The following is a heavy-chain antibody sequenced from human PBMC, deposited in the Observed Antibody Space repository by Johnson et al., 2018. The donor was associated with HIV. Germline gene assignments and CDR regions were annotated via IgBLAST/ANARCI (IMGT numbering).Heavy chain of an antibody. J-gene: IGHJ3*02. CDR2: ISWNSGSI. CDR1: GFSFSSYG. Sequence: VQLVESGGGVVQPGRSLRLSCAASGFSFSSYGMHWVRQTPGKGLEWVSGISWNSGSIDYADSVKGRFTISRDNAKNSLYMQMNSLRAEDTALYYCAKDMMGAEYGDFDEAAFDTWGQGTMVTVSS. D-gene: IGHD4-17*01. V-gene: IGHV3-9*01. CDR3: AKDMMGAEYGDFDEAAFDT.